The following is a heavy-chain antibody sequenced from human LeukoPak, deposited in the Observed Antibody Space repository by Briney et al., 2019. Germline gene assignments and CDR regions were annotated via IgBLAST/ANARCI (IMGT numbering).Heavy chain of an antibody. CDR2: IYPGDSHT. CDR3: VRHLPFSSGGHFFDH. V-gene: IGHV5-51*01. CDR1: GYSFTNNW. J-gene: IGHJ4*02. D-gene: IGHD6-19*01. Sequence: GESLKISCQGSGYSFTNNWIGWVRQVPWKGLEWMAMIYPGDSHTRYSPSFQGQVTISVDRSLNTAYLQCNSLKASDTATYYCVRHLPFSSGGHFFDHWGQGTPVTVSS.